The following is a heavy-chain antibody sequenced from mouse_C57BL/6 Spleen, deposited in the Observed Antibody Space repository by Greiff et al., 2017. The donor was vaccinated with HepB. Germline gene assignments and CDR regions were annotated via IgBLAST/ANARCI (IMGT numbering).Heavy chain of an antibody. Sequence: QVQLQQPGAELVKPGASVKLSCKASGYTFTSYWMQWVKQRPGQGLEWIGEIDPSDSYTNYNQKFKGKATLTVDTSSSTAYMQLSSLTSEDSAVYYCARKKIYYDYSWFAYWGQGTLVTVSA. J-gene: IGHJ3*01. CDR3: ARKKIYYDYSWFAY. V-gene: IGHV1-50*01. D-gene: IGHD2-4*01. CDR1: GYTFTSYW. CDR2: IDPSDSYT.